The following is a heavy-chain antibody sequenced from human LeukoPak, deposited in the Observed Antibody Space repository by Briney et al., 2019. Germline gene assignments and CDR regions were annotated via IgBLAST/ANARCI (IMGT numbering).Heavy chain of an antibody. D-gene: IGHD1-1*01. CDR1: GFTFSSYW. CDR3: ARDTLQVVHNMDV. Sequence: GGSLRLSCAASGFTFSSYWMHWVRQAPGKGLVWVSRINSDGSATTYAEFVKGRFTISRDNAKKTLYLQMNSLRAEDTAVYYCARDTLQVVHNMDVLGKGTTVTVSS. J-gene: IGHJ6*03. CDR2: INSDGSAT. V-gene: IGHV3-74*01.